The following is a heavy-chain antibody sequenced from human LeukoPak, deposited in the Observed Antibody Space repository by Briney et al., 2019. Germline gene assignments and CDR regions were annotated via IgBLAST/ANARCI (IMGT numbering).Heavy chain of an antibody. CDR3: AKAQWELVPYYFDY. CDR2: ISSSSSYI. J-gene: IGHJ4*02. V-gene: IGHV3-21*04. Sequence: GGSLRLSCAASGFTFSSYSMNWVRQAPGKGLEWVSSISSSSSYIYYADSVKGRFTISRDNAKNSLYLQMNSLRAEDTAVYYCAKAQWELVPYYFDYWGQGTLVTVSS. D-gene: IGHD1-26*01. CDR1: GFTFSSYS.